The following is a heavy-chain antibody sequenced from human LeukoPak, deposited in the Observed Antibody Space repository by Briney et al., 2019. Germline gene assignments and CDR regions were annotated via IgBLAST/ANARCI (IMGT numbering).Heavy chain of an antibody. D-gene: IGHD6-19*01. CDR2: ISGYSGNT. CDR1: GYSFITYS. CDR3: ARGHSSGRDYYFDY. Sequence: GASVKVSCKTSGYSFITYSINWVRQAPGQGLEWMGWISGYSGNTNYAQKLQGRVTVTIDTSTGTAYMELRSLRSDDTAVYYCARGHSSGRDYYFDYWGQGTLVTVSS. V-gene: IGHV1-18*01. J-gene: IGHJ4*02.